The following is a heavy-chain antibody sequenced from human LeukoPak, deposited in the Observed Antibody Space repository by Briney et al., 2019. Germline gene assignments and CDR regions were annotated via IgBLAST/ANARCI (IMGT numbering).Heavy chain of an antibody. CDR1: GFTFSSYS. V-gene: IGHV3-21*01. CDR3: ARDPTSYFTLDI. J-gene: IGHJ3*02. Sequence: GGSLRLSCAASGFTFSSYSMNWVRQAPGKGLEWVSSISSSSSYIYYADSVKGRFTISRDNAKNSLYLQMNSLRAEDTAVYYCARDPTSYFTLDIWGQGTMVTVSS. CDR2: ISSSSSYI. D-gene: IGHD2/OR15-2a*01.